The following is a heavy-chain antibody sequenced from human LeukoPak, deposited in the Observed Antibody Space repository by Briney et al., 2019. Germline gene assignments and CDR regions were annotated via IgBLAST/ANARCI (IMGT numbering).Heavy chain of an antibody. CDR1: VGSVSDYY. Sequence: SETLSLTCTMSVGSVSDYYWCWIRQPPGTGVEWIGRVFTVGGTNHNPPPKSRVTMSLDTSENHFSLRLTPVTAADTAVYYCARVRATTTTAGTFDLWGPGTLVTVSS. CDR3: ARVRATTTTAGTFDL. D-gene: IGHD6-13*01. CDR2: VFTVGGT. V-gene: IGHV4-4*07. J-gene: IGHJ4*02.